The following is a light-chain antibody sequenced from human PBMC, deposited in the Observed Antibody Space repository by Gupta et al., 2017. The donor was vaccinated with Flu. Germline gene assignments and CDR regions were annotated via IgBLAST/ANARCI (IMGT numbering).Light chain of an antibody. J-gene: IGKJ5*01. CDR2: DAS. CDR1: QRVGVD. CDR3: QQFNHWPFT. V-gene: IGKV3-15*01. Sequence: GEGVTLSCRASQRVGVDLAWYQQKPGQPPRPFSYDASVRANGVPARFTASGSGTDFTLTISSLQSEDFAVYFCQQFNHWPFTFGQGTRLDVK.